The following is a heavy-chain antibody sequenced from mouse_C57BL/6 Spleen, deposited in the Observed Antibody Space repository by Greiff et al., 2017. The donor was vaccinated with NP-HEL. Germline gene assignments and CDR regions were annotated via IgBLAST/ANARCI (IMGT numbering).Heavy chain of an antibody. V-gene: IGHV5-6*01. J-gene: IGHJ2*01. CDR2: ISSGGSYT. CDR1: GFTFSSYG. Sequence: DVQLVESGGDLVKPGGSLKLSCAASGFTFSSYGMSWVRQTPDKRLEWVATISSGGSYTYYPDSVKGRFTISRDNAKNTLYLQMSSLKSEDTAMYYCARHNGTLDYWGQGTTLTVSS. D-gene: IGHD4-1*01. CDR3: ARHNGTLDY.